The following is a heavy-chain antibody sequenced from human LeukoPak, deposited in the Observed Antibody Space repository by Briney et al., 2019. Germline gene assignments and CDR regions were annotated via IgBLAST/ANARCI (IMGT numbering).Heavy chain of an antibody. CDR1: GYDFSTYW. CDR2: IYPGGSET. CDR3: ARASRDGYNQNFDH. D-gene: IGHD5-24*01. J-gene: IGHJ4*02. V-gene: IGHV5-51*01. Sequence: SLKISCKGLGYDFSTYWNAWVRQRPGKGLEWMGIIYPGGSETRYDPSFQGQVTIPADRSTSTAYLQWSSLRASDTAMYYCARASRDGYNQNFDHWGQGTLVTVSS.